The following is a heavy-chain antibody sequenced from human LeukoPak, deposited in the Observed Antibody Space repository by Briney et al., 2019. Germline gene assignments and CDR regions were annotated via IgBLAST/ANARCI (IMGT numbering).Heavy chain of an antibody. CDR1: GCTFTGYY. J-gene: IGHJ4*02. V-gene: IGHV1-2*06. Sequence: ASVKVSCKASGCTFTGYYMHWVRQAPGQGLEWMGRINPNSGGTNYAQKFQGRVTMTRDTSISTAYMELSRLRPDDTAVYYCARDPEYCTNGVCYIEGYWGQGTLVTVSS. CDR2: INPNSGGT. D-gene: IGHD2-8*01. CDR3: ARDPEYCTNGVCYIEGY.